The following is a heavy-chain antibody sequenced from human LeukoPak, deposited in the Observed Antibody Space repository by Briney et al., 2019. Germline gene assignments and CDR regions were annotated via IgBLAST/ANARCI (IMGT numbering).Heavy chain of an antibody. Sequence: ASETLSLTCIVSGYSTSSGYYWGWIRQPPGKGLEWIGTIYRSGSTYSNPSLRGRVTISVDTSKNQFSLKLSSVTAADTAVYYCARTGAGYYYYYMDVWGKGTTVTVSS. CDR2: IYRSGST. V-gene: IGHV4-38-2*02. CDR3: ARTGAGYYYYYMDV. D-gene: IGHD1-26*01. J-gene: IGHJ6*03. CDR1: GYSTSSGYY.